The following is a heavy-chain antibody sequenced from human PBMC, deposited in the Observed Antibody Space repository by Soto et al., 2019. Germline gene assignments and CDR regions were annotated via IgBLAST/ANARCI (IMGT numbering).Heavy chain of an antibody. D-gene: IGHD5-12*01. V-gene: IGHV1-8*01. CDR2: MNPNSGNT. CDR1: GYTFTSYD. Sequence: ASVKVSCKASGYTFTSYDINWVRQATGQGLEWMGWMNPNSGNTGYAQKFQGRVTMTRNTSISTAYMELSSLRSEDTAVYYCAREVSGYETHAFDIWRQGTMDPVSS. J-gene: IGHJ3*02. CDR3: AREVSGYETHAFDI.